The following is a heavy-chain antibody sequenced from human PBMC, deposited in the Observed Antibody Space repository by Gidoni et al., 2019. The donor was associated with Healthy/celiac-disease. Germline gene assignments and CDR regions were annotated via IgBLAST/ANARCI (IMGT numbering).Heavy chain of an antibody. CDR3: ARAWWLGDDY. CDR2: IYSGAST. J-gene: IGHJ4*01. Sequence: EGQLVESGGCWVQRGGSLRHPCAAPGFTVSSNYMGWVRQAPGTWLGWVSVIYSGASTYYADSVKGRFTISRANSKNTLHLHMNSVRAEDTAVYYCARAWWLGDDYWGHVTLVTVSS. CDR1: GFTVSSNY. D-gene: IGHD6-19*01. V-gene: IGHV3-66*01.